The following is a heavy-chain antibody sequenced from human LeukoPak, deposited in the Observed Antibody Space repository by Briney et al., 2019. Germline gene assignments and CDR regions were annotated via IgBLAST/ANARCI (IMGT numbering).Heavy chain of an antibody. D-gene: IGHD6-19*01. V-gene: IGHV3-30*01. J-gene: IGHJ4*02. CDR2: ISYDGSNK. CDR1: GYTFSSYA. Sequence: AGGSLRLSCAASGYTFSSYAMHWVRQAPDKGLEWVAVISYDGSNKYYADSVKGRFTISRDNSKNTLYLQMNSLRAEDTAVYYCARGRPYSSGWYFDYWGQGTLVTVSS. CDR3: ARGRPYSSGWYFDY.